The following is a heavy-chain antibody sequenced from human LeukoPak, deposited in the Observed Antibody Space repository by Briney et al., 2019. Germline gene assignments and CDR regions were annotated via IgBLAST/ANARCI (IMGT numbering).Heavy chain of an antibody. Sequence: PGGSLRLSCAASGFTFSSYSMNWVRQAPGEGLEWVSSISSSNSSIHYADSVKGRFTISRDNAKNSLYLQMNSLRAEDTALYHCARGSNPVYYYYGMDVWGQGTTVTVSS. CDR2: ISSSNSSI. CDR1: GFTFSSYS. V-gene: IGHV3-21*04. J-gene: IGHJ6*02. CDR3: ARGSNPVYYYYGMDV.